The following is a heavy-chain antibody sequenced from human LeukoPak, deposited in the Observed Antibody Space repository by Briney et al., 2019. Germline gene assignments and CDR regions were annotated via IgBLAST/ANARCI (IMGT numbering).Heavy chain of an antibody. J-gene: IGHJ4*02. CDR3: ARVGRTVTTSFDY. D-gene: IGHD4-17*01. CDR2: INHRGST. Sequence: SETLSLTCAVYGGSFSGYYWSWIRQPPGKGLEWIGEINHRGSTNYNPSLKSRVTISVDTSKNQFSLKLSSVTAADTAVYYCARVGRTVTTSFDYWGQGTLVTVSS. CDR1: GGSFSGYY. V-gene: IGHV4-34*01.